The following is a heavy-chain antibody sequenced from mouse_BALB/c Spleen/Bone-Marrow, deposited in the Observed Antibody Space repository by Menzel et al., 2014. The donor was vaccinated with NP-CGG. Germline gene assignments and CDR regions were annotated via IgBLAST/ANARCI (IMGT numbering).Heavy chain of an antibody. CDR2: ISRGGGRT. D-gene: IGHD1-2*01. V-gene: IGHV5-12-1*01. CDR1: GFAFSSYD. CDR3: ARRYGYGARDD. Sequence: EVTLEESGGGLVKPGGSLKLSCAASGFAFSSYDMSWVRQTPEKRLEWVAYISRGGGRTYYPDTVKGRFTISRDNAKNTLYLQMSSLKSEDTAMYDGARRYGYGARDDWGQGTSVTGSA. J-gene: IGHJ4*01.